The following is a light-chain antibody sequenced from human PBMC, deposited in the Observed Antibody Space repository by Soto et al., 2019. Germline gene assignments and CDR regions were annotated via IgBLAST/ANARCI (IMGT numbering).Light chain of an antibody. Sequence: DLQMTQSPSSLSASVGASLTITSRASQYISTYLNWYQQKPGKAPKLLIYVASDLQSGVPSRFSGSGSGTDFTLTISCLQSEDIAAKYGQQDERLPTLGEGTRLEIK. V-gene: IGKV1-39*01. CDR3: QQDERLPT. CDR2: VAS. CDR1: QYISTY. J-gene: IGKJ5*01.